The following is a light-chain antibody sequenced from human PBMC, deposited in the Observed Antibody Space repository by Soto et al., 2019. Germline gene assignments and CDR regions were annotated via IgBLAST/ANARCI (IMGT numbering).Light chain of an antibody. V-gene: IGKV3-11*01. CDR1: QNVSSY. J-gene: IGKJ4*01. CDR3: QQRSNWLT. Sequence: EIVLTQSPATLSLSPGERATLSCRASQNVSSYLAWYQQKPGQAPRLLIYDASNRATGIPARFSGSGSGTDFTLTISSLEPEDFAVYYCQQRSNWLTFGGGTKVDIK. CDR2: DAS.